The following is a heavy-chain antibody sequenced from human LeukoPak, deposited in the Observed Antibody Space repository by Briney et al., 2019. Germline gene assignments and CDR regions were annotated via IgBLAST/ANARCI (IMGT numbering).Heavy chain of an antibody. D-gene: IGHD6-19*01. CDR3: AKSPRQWLVRLDAFDI. Sequence: GGSLRLSCAASGFTFSSYAMHWVRQAPGKGLEYVSAISSNGGSTYYANSVKGRFTISRDNSKNTLYLQMGSLRAEDTAVYYCAKSPRQWLVRLDAFDIWGQGTMVTVSS. CDR1: GFTFSSYA. J-gene: IGHJ3*02. V-gene: IGHV3-64*01. CDR2: ISSNGGST.